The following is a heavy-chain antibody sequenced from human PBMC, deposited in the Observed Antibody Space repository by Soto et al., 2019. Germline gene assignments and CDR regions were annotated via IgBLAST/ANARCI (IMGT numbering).Heavy chain of an antibody. V-gene: IGHV5-51*01. CDR3: ARLPPVTTYYYYGMDV. Sequence: PGESLKISCKGSGYSFTSYWIGWVRQMPGKGLEWMGIIYPGDSDTRYSPSFQGQVTISADKSISTAYLQWSSLKASDTAMYYCARLPPVTTYYYYGMDVWGQGTTVTVSS. J-gene: IGHJ6*02. D-gene: IGHD4-4*01. CDR2: IYPGDSDT. CDR1: GYSFTSYW.